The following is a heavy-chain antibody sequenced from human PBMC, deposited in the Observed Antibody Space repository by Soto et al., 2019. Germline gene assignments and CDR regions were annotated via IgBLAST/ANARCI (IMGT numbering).Heavy chain of an antibody. CDR1: GFTFSSYG. CDR3: ARDPLGYCSSTSCDDDAFDI. V-gene: IGHV3-33*01. J-gene: IGHJ3*02. Sequence: PGGSLRLSCAASGFTFSSYGMHWVRQAPGKGLEWVAVIWYDGSNKYYADSVKGRFTISRDNSKNTLYLQMNSLRAEDTAVYYCARDPLGYCSSTSCDDDAFDIRGQGTMVTVSS. D-gene: IGHD2-2*01. CDR2: IWYDGSNK.